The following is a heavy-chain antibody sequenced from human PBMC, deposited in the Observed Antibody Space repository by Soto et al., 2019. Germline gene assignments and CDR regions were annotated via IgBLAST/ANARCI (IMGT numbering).Heavy chain of an antibody. D-gene: IGHD6-19*01. CDR2: INHSGST. CDR1: GGSFSGYY. CDR3: ARGGGGWYSDY. Sequence: QVQLRQWGAGLLKPSETLSLTCAVYGGSFSGYYWTWIRQPPGKGLEWIGEINHSGSTNYNPSLKSRVTISVDTSKNQISLKVSSVTAADTDVYYCARGGGGWYSDYWGRGILVTVSS. J-gene: IGHJ4*02. V-gene: IGHV4-34*01.